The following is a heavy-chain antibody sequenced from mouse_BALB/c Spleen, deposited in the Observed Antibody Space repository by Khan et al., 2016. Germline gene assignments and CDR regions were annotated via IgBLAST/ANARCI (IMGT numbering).Heavy chain of an antibody. V-gene: IGHV11-2*02. D-gene: IGHD2-1*01. CDR3: MRYGNYWYFDV. CDR1: GFTFSGFW. CDR2: INSDGSAI. Sequence: EVQLLETGGGLVQPGGSRGLSCEGSGFTFSGFWMSWVRQTPGKTLEWIGDINSDGSAINYAPSIKDRFTIFRDNDKSTLYLQMSNVRSEDTATYSCMRYGNYWYFDVWGAGTTVTVSS. J-gene: IGHJ1*01.